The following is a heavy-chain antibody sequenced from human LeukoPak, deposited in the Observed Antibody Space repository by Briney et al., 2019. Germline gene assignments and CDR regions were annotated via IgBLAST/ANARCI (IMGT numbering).Heavy chain of an antibody. V-gene: IGHV3-33*01. J-gene: IGHJ4*02. CDR1: GFTFSSYG. Sequence: QPGGSLRLSCAASGFTFSSYGMHWVRQAPGKGLEWVAVIWYDGSNKYYADSVKGRFTISRDNSKNTLYLQMNSLRAEDTAVYYCARGARFRGSYAGDYWGQGTLVTVSS. D-gene: IGHD3-16*01. CDR2: IWYDGSNK. CDR3: ARGARFRGSYAGDY.